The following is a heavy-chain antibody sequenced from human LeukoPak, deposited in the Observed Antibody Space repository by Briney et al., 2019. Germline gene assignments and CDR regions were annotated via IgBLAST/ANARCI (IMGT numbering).Heavy chain of an antibody. CDR3: ARSPAESTVTTLGY. CDR1: GYTFTSYD. D-gene: IGHD4-17*01. CDR2: MNPNSGNT. V-gene: IGHV1-8*01. Sequence: ASVKVSCKASGYTFTSYDINWVRQATGQGLEWMGWMNPNSGNTGYAQKFQGRVTMTRNTSISTAYMELSSLRSEDTAVYYCARSPAESTVTTLGYWGQGTLVTVSS. J-gene: IGHJ4*02.